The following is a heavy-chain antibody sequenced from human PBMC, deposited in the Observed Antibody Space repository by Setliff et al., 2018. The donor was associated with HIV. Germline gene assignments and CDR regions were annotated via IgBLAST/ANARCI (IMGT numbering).Heavy chain of an antibody. Sequence: SETLSLTCTVSGGSIIINDYYWGWIRQSPGKGLEWIGSIVYSGTTYYNVSLESRVTISVDTSKNQFSLKLSSVTAADTAVYYCVRSGYSGHFDGWGQGTMVTVSS. CDR1: GGSIIINDYY. CDR3: VRSGYSGHFDG. D-gene: IGHD5-12*01. CDR2: IVYSGTT. J-gene: IGHJ3*01. V-gene: IGHV4-39*01.